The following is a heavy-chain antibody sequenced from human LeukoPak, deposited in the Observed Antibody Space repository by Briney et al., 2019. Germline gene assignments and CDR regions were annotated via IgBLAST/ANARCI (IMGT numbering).Heavy chain of an antibody. CDR3: ARSQIWSGYYFSYYYYYMDV. J-gene: IGHJ6*03. D-gene: IGHD3-3*01. CDR2: VNPNSGDT. CDR1: GYTFTTYD. Sequence: ASVKVSCKTSGYTFTTYDINWVRQATGQGLEWMGWVNPNSGDTGYAQKFEGRVTITRNTSISTAYMELSSLRSEDTAVYYCARSQIWSGYYFSYYYYYMDVWGKGTTVTVSS. V-gene: IGHV1-8*03.